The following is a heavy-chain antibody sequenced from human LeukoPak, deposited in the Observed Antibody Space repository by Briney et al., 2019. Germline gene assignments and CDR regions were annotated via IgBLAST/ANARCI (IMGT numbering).Heavy chain of an antibody. D-gene: IGHD3-22*01. CDR2: ISGSGGST. CDR1: GFTFSSYA. Sequence: RGSLRLSCAASGFTFSSYAMSWVRQAPGKGLEWVSAISGSGGSTYYADSVKGRFTISRDNSKNTLYLQMNSLRAEDTAVYYCAKDKYYYDCSGLYWGQGTLVTVSS. CDR3: AKDKYYYDCSGLY. J-gene: IGHJ4*02. V-gene: IGHV3-23*01.